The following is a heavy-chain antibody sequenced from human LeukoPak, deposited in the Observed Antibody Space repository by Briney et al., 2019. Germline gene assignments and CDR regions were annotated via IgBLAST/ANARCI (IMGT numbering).Heavy chain of an antibody. Sequence: ASVKVSCKASGYTFTSYGISWVRRAPGQGLEWMGWISAYNGNTNYAQKLQGRVTMTTDTSTSTAYMELRSLRSDDTAVYYCATGGDCSSTSCYVTVYWGQGTLVTVSS. V-gene: IGHV1-18*01. J-gene: IGHJ4*02. CDR2: ISAYNGNT. CDR1: GYTFTSYG. D-gene: IGHD2-2*01. CDR3: ATGGDCSSTSCYVTVY.